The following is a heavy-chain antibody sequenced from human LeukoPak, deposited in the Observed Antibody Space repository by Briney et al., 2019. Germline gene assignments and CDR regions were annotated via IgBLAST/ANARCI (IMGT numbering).Heavy chain of an antibody. V-gene: IGHV4-4*07. Sequence: SETLSLTCTVSGGSINRYYWSWIRQSAGKGLEWIGRIYTSGSTNYNPSLKSRVTMSVDTSKNQFSLKLSSVTAADTAAYYCASSMVRGFNWFDPWGQGTLVTVSS. D-gene: IGHD3-10*01. J-gene: IGHJ5*02. CDR1: GGSINRYY. CDR2: IYTSGST. CDR3: ASSMVRGFNWFDP.